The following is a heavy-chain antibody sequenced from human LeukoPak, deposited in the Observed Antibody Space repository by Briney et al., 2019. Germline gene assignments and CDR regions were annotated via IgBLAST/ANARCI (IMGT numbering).Heavy chain of an antibody. J-gene: IGHJ4*02. CDR3: ARTPYGANSCADY. CDR1: GGSISSSVYF. Sequence: PSETLSLTCSVSGGSISSSVYFWGWVRQPPGKGLEWIGAVSHSGTTYYNPSLKSRVTISIDASKNQFSLKLSSVTAADTAVYFCARTPYGANSCADYWGQGSLVTVSS. CDR2: VSHSGTT. D-gene: IGHD4-23*01. V-gene: IGHV4-39*07.